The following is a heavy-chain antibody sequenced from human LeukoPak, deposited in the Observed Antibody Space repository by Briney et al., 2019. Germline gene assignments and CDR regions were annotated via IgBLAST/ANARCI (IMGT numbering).Heavy chain of an antibody. CDR2: ISGSGGST. CDR1: GFTFSSYA. J-gene: IGHJ6*02. Sequence: GGSLRLSCAASGFTFSSYAMSWVRQAPGKGPEWVSAISGSGGSTYYADSVKGRFTISRDNSKNTLYLQMNSLRAEDTAVYYCAKGSQIVVVTATPGGMDVWGQGTTVTVSS. D-gene: IGHD2-21*02. CDR3: AKGSQIVVVTATPGGMDV. V-gene: IGHV3-23*01.